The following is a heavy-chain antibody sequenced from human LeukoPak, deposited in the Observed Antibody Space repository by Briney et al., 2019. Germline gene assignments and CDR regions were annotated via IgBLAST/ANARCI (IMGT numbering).Heavy chain of an antibody. CDR3: ARQPSSRLVPGHFDY. Sequence: SETLSLTCAVSGYSISSGYYWGWIRQPPGKGLEWIGSIYHSGSTYYNPSLKSRVTISVDTSKNQFSLKLSSVTAADTAVYYCARQPSSRLVPGHFDYRGQGTLVTVSS. CDR2: IYHSGST. D-gene: IGHD6-19*01. V-gene: IGHV4-38-2*01. CDR1: GYSISSGYY. J-gene: IGHJ4*02.